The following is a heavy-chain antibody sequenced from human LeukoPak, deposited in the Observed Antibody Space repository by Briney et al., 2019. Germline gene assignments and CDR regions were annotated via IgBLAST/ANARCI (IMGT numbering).Heavy chain of an antibody. Sequence: GESLKISCKGSGYSFTSYWISWVRQMPGKGLEWTGRIDPSDSYTNYSPSFQGHVTMSADKSISTAYLQWSSLKASDTAIYYCARGSYLTADYWGQGTLVTVSS. V-gene: IGHV5-10-1*01. CDR3: ARGSYLTADY. CDR2: IDPSDSYT. D-gene: IGHD1-20*01. J-gene: IGHJ4*02. CDR1: GYSFTSYW.